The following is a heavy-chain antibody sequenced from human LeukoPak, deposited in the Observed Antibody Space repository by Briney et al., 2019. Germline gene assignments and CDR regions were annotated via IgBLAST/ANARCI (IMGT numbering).Heavy chain of an antibody. CDR3: ARDRDYYGSGTKDY. CDR2: ISSSSSYI. CDR1: GFTFSSYS. J-gene: IGHJ4*02. Sequence: PGGSLRLSCAASGFTFSSYSMNWVRQAPGKGLEWVSSISSSSSYIYYADSVKGRFTISRDNAKNSLYLQMNSLRAEDTAVYYCARDRDYYGSGTKDYWGQGTLVTVSS. D-gene: IGHD3-10*01. V-gene: IGHV3-21*01.